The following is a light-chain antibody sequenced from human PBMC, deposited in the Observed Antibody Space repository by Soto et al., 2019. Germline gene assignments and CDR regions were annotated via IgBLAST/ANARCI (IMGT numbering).Light chain of an antibody. J-gene: IGKJ4*01. V-gene: IGKV2-24*01. CDR3: MQSTQFPLT. CDR2: KVS. Sequence: VMTPTPLSSAVTLGQPASISCRSSQSLVHSDGNTYLTWPHVGPVRSPRPLIYKVSDRFSVVPDTFAGRGAETDFTLRISRVEAEDVGTYYCMQSTQFPLTFGGGTKVEI. CDR1: QSLVHSDGNTY.